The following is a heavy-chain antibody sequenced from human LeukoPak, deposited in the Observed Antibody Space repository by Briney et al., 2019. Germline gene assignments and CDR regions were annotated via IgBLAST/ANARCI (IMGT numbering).Heavy chain of an antibody. J-gene: IGHJ4*02. CDR2: IGTAGDT. CDR1: GFTFSDYD. V-gene: IGHV3-13*01. CDR3: ARDAKERVGGVYYFDY. D-gene: IGHD1-1*01. Sequence: PGGSLRLSCAASGFTFSDYDMHWVRQATGKGLEWVSAIGTAGDTYYTGSVKGRFTISRENAKNSLYLQMNSLRAGDTAVYYCARDAKERVGGVYYFDYWGQGTLVTVSS.